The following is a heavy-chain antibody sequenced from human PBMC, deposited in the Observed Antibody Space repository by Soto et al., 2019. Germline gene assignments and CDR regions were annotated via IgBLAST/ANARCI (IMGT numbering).Heavy chain of an antibody. Sequence: SETLALTCAVSGGSISSSNWWSWVRQPPGKGLEWIGEIYHSGSTNYSPSLKSRVTISVDKSKNQFSLNLTSVTAADTAVYYCAPSEGIAAAPTLRPFDYWGQGTLVTVSS. V-gene: IGHV4-4*02. J-gene: IGHJ4*02. CDR3: APSEGIAAAPTLRPFDY. D-gene: IGHD6-13*01. CDR2: IYHSGST. CDR1: GGSISSSNW.